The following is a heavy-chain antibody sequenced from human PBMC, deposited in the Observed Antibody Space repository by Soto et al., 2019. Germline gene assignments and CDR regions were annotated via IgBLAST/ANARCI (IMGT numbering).Heavy chain of an antibody. D-gene: IGHD3-10*01. J-gene: IGHJ6*02. CDR1: GYAFSIYY. Sequence: ASVEVSCKACGYAFSIYYLNWVRQATGQGLEWMGWINPNSGGTNYAQKFQGWVTMTRDTSISTAYMELSRLRSDDTAVYYCARSPPMVRGVNPYYYYGMDAWGQGTTVTVSS. V-gene: IGHV1-2*04. CDR3: ARSPPMVRGVNPYYYYGMDA. CDR2: INPNSGGT.